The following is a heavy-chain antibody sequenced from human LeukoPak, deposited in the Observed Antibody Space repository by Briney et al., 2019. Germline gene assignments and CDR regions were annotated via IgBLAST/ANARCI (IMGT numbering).Heavy chain of an antibody. CDR2: IYHSGST. V-gene: IGHV4-4*02. J-gene: IGHJ6*02. D-gene: IGHD3-3*01. CDR3: ARLGNPYDFWSGASMDV. Sequence: SETLSLICAVSGGSISSSNWWSWVRQPPGKGLEWIGEIYHSGSTNYNPSLKSRVTISVDTSKNQFSLKLSSVTAADTAVYYCARLGNPYDFWSGASMDVWGQGTTVTVSS. CDR1: GGSISSSNW.